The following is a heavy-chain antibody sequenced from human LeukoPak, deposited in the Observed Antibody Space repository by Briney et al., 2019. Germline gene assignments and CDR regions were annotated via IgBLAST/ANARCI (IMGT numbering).Heavy chain of an antibody. Sequence: SETLSLTCTVSGGSISSYYWSWIRQPPGKGLEWIGYIYYSGSTNYNPSLKSRVTISVDTSKNQFSLKLSSVTAADTAVYYCASLGVDGSSGCSFDYWGQGTLVTVSS. CDR2: IYYSGST. D-gene: IGHD3-22*01. J-gene: IGHJ4*02. CDR1: GGSISSYY. CDR3: ASLGVDGSSGCSFDY. V-gene: IGHV4-59*01.